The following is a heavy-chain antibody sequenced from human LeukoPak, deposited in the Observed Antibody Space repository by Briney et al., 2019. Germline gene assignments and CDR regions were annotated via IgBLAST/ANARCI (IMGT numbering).Heavy chain of an antibody. Sequence: ASVKVSCKASGYTSTSYDINWVRQATGQGLEWMGWMNPNSGNTGYAQKFQGRVTMTRNTSISTAYMELSSLRSEDTAVYYCARGRRLRGWYPNNWFDPWGQGTLVTVSS. D-gene: IGHD6-19*01. CDR1: GYTSTSYD. CDR2: MNPNSGNT. J-gene: IGHJ5*02. V-gene: IGHV1-8*01. CDR3: ARGRRLRGWYPNNWFDP.